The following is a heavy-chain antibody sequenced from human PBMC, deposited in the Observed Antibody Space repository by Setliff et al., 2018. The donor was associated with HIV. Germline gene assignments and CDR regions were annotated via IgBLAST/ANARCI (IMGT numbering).Heavy chain of an antibody. CDR1: GFNFGDYG. CDR3: TRDIGEAYYNFWDAYEYFDY. CDR2: IRSQAYDGTP. D-gene: IGHD3-3*01. V-gene: IGHV3-49*04. J-gene: IGHJ4*02. Sequence: GGSLRLSCIASGFNFGDYGMTWVRQAPGKGLEWVGFIRSQAYDGTPEYAASVKGRFTISRDDSKSIAYLQMNSLKTEDTAVYYCTRDIGEAYYNFWDAYEYFDYWGQGTQVTVSS.